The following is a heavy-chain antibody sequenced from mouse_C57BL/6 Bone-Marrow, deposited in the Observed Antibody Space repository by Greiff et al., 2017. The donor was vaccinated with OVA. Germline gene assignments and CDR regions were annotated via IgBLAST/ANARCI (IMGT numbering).Heavy chain of an antibody. Sequence: QVQLKQSGPELVKPGASVKISCKASGYTFTDYYINWVKQRPGQGLEWIGWIFPGSGSTYYNEKFKGKATLTVDKSSSTAYMLLSSLTSDDSAVYFCARLVVLLYSNQGYFDVWGTGTTVTVSS. J-gene: IGHJ1*03. D-gene: IGHD2-5*01. V-gene: IGHV1-75*01. CDR1: GYTFTDYY. CDR3: ARLVVLLYSNQGYFDV. CDR2: IFPGSGST.